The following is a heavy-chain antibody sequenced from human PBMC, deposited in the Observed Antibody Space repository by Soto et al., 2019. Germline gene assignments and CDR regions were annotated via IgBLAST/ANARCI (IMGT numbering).Heavy chain of an antibody. D-gene: IGHD2-2*01. CDR3: ARDPYCSSTSCYDHLTYYYGMDV. CDR1: GGTFSSYA. Sequence: ASVKVSCKASGGTFSSYAISWVRQAPGQGLEWMGGIIPIFGTANYAQKFQGRVTITADESTSIAYMELSSLRSEDTAVYYCARDPYCSSTSCYDHLTYYYGMDVWGQGTTVTVSS. CDR2: IIPIFGTA. V-gene: IGHV1-69*13. J-gene: IGHJ6*02.